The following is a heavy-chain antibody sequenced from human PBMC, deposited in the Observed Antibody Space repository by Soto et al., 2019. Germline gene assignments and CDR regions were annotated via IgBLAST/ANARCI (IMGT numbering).Heavy chain of an antibody. CDR1: GFTFDDYA. CDR3: AKGPVVVAAYFDY. Sequence: EVQLVESGGGLVQPGRSLRLSCAASGFTFDDYAMHWVRQAPGKGLEWVSGISWNSGSIGYADSVKGRFTISRDNAKNSLYLQMNSLRAEDTALYYCAKGPVVVAAYFDYWGQGTLVTVSS. D-gene: IGHD2-15*01. V-gene: IGHV3-9*01. J-gene: IGHJ4*02. CDR2: ISWNSGSI.